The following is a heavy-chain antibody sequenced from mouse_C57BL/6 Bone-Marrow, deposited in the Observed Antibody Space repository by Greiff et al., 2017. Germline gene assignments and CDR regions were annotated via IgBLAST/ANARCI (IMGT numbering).Heavy chain of an antibody. CDR3: ARGGIYYYGSSWYFDV. V-gene: IGHV1-55*01. J-gene: IGHJ1*03. CDR2: LYPGSGST. Sequence: QPGAELVKPGASVQMSCKASGYTFTSYWLTWVKQRPGQGLEWIGDLYPGSGSTNYNEKFKSKATLTGDTSSSTAYMQLSSLTSEDAAVYYCARGGIYYYGSSWYFDVWGTGTTVTVSS. CDR1: GYTFTSYW. D-gene: IGHD1-1*01.